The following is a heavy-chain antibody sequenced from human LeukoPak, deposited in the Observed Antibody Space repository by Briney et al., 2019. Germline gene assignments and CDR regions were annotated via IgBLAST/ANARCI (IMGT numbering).Heavy chain of an antibody. J-gene: IGHJ6*02. CDR1: GYTFTGYY. Sequence: ASVKVSCKASGYTFTGYYMHWVRQAPGQGLEWMGWINPNSGGTNYAQKFQGRVTMTRDTSISTAYMELSRLRSDDTAVYYCASPSYCSSTSCSIYYYYGMDVWGQGTTVTVSS. D-gene: IGHD2-2*01. CDR2: INPNSGGT. V-gene: IGHV1-2*02. CDR3: ASPSYCSSTSCSIYYYYGMDV.